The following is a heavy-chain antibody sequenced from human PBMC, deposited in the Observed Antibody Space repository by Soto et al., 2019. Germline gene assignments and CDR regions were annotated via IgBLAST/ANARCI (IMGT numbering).Heavy chain of an antibody. D-gene: IGHD6-19*01. J-gene: IGHJ4*02. CDR2: VYHTGTA. Sequence: SETLSLTCDVSGASITTYYWSWIRQAPGKGLEWIGNVYHTGTADYNSSLKSRVTISVATSKNQFSLNMNSVTAADTAVYYCARRLFGSGWTLDSWGQGALVTVSS. V-gene: IGHV4-59*01. CDR3: ARRLFGSGWTLDS. CDR1: GASITTYY.